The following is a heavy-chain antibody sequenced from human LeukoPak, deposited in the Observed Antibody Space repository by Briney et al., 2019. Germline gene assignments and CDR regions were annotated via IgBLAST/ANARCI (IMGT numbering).Heavy chain of an antibody. CDR1: GYTFTGYY. D-gene: IGHD4-17*01. V-gene: IGHV1-2*02. J-gene: IGHJ1*01. CDR3: AREGQYGDYVHFQH. CDR2: INPNSGGT. Sequence: ASVKVSCKASGYTFTGYYMHWVRQAPGQGLEWMGWINPNSGGTNYAQKFQGRVTMTRDTSISTAYMELSRLRSDDTAVYYCAREGQYGDYVHFQHWGQGTLVTVSS.